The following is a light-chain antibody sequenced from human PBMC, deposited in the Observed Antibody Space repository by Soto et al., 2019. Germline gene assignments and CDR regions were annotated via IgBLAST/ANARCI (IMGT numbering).Light chain of an antibody. Sequence: EIVLTQSPGTLSLSPGERVTLSCRASQSISNNHLAWYQQKPGQAPRLLIHGTSNRATGIPDRFSGSGSGTDFTLTFSRLEPEDFAVYYCQQYNNWPLWTFGQGTKVDI. J-gene: IGKJ1*01. CDR2: GTS. CDR3: QQYNNWPLWT. CDR1: QSISNNH. V-gene: IGKV3-20*01.